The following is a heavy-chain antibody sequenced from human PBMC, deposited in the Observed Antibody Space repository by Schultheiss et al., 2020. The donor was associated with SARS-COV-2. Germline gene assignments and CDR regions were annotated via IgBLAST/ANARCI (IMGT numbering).Heavy chain of an antibody. Sequence: GESLKISCAASGFSFSDVYMSWIRQAPGKGLEWLSYISSSSDYTNYADSVKGRFTISRDNAKNSLFLQMNSLRAEDTAVYYCACTACGEVAYWGQGTLVTVSS. CDR1: GFSFSDVY. V-gene: IGHV3-11*06. J-gene: IGHJ4*02. CDR3: ACTACGEVAY. D-gene: IGHD3-10*01. CDR2: ISSSSDYT.